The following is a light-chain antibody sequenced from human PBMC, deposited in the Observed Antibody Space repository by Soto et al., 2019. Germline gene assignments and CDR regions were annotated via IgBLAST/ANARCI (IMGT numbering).Light chain of an antibody. CDR3: QHYDHLPIT. Sequence: DIKLTQSPSSLCAPVGGTVTISCRASQTVSSYLNWYQQKVGQAPKLLIYAASSLLGGVPSRFSGSGSGTDFTLTISSLQPEDVATYYCQHYDHLPITFGQGTRLEIK. V-gene: IGKV1-39*01. J-gene: IGKJ5*01. CDR1: QTVSSY. CDR2: AAS.